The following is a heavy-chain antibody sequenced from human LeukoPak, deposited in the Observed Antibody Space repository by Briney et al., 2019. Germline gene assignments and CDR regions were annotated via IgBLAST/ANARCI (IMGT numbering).Heavy chain of an antibody. CDR3: AREYGGYGHHYYYYGMDV. V-gene: IGHV3-74*01. CDR1: GFTFSSYW. J-gene: IGHJ6*02. CDR2: INSDGSST. Sequence: PGGSLRLSCAASGFTFSSYWMHWVRQAPGKGLVWVSRINSDGSSTSYADSVKGRFTISRDNAKNTLYLQMNSLRAEDTAVYYCAREYGGYGHHYYYYGMDVWGQGTTVTVSS. D-gene: IGHD5-12*01.